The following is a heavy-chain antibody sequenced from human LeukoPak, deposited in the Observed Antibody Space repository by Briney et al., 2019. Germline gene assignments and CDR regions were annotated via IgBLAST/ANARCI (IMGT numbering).Heavy chain of an antibody. V-gene: IGHV3-33*01. CDR3: ARDLGYCSSTSCYGIDY. Sequence: GGSLRLFCAASGFTFSSYGMHWVRQAPGKGLEWVAVIWYDGSNKYYADSVKGRFTISRDNSKNTLYLQMNSLRAEDTAVYYCARDLGYCSSTSCYGIDYWGQGTLVTVSS. J-gene: IGHJ4*02. D-gene: IGHD2-2*01. CDR2: IWYDGSNK. CDR1: GFTFSSYG.